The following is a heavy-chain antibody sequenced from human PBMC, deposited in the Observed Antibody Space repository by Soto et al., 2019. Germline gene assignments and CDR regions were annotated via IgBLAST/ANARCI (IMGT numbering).Heavy chain of an antibody. Sequence: ASVKVSCKASGYTFTDYYMHWVLQAPGHGFEWMGRISPKSGCTNYAQKFQGRVTMTWDTSLNTAYMELSSLTSEDTAVYYCARPPGYISDWYYFDLWGQGTLVTVSS. CDR3: ARPPGYISDWYYFDL. V-gene: IGHV1-2*02. CDR2: ISPKSGCT. D-gene: IGHD3-9*01. J-gene: IGHJ4*02. CDR1: GYTFTDYY.